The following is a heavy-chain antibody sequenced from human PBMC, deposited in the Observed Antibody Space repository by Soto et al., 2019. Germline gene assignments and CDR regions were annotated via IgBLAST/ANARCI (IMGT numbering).Heavy chain of an antibody. J-gene: IGHJ5*02. CDR1: GFTFSSQW. CDR3: ANLFSLSGYDSS. Sequence: EVQLVESGGGSVQTGGSLRLSCAASGFTFSSQWMHWVRQAPGKGLVWVSRITSDGSSASYADSVKGRFTISRDNAKNTLYLQMNSLRAEDTAVYYCANLFSLSGYDSSSGQGALVTVSS. V-gene: IGHV3-74*01. CDR2: ITSDGSSA. D-gene: IGHD5-12*01.